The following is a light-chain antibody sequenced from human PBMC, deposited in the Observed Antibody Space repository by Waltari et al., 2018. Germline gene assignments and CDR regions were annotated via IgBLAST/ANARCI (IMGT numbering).Light chain of an antibody. CDR3: QQYHTWPPIT. V-gene: IGKV3-15*01. CDR1: QTVGTS. CDR2: GAS. Sequence: ERVMTQSPVTLSVSPGGSATLSCRASQTVGTSLAWYQQKAGQAPRLLILGASTRATDIPARFSGSGTGTEFTLTISSLQPEDSAVYFCQQYHTWPPITFGQGTRLEI. J-gene: IGKJ5*01.